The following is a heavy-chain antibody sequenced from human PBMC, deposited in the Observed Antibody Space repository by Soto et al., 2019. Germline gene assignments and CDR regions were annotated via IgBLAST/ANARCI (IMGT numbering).Heavy chain of an antibody. V-gene: IGHV3-30*18. CDR2: ISYDGSNK. CDR3: AKDAAAGPSYYYDGMDV. J-gene: IGHJ6*02. Sequence: QVQLVESGGGVVQPGRSLRLSCAASGFTFSSYGMHWVRQAPGKGLEWVAVISYDGSNKYYADSVKGRFTISRDNSKNPLYLQLNTLRAEDTAVYYCAKDAAAGPSYYYDGMDVWGQGTTVTVSS. CDR1: GFTFSSYG. D-gene: IGHD6-25*01.